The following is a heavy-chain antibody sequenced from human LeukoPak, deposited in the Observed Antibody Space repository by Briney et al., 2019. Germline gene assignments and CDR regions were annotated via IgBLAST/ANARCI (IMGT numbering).Heavy chain of an antibody. J-gene: IGHJ5*02. CDR3: ARDARVVPAATNWFDP. CDR2: IYTSGST. Sequence: SETLSLTCTVSGGSISSYYWSWIRQPAGKGLEWIGRIYTSGSTNYNPSLKSRVTMSVDTSKNQFSLKLSSVTAADTAVYYCARDARVVPAATNWFDPWGQGTLVTVSS. CDR1: GGSISSYY. V-gene: IGHV4-4*07. D-gene: IGHD2-2*01.